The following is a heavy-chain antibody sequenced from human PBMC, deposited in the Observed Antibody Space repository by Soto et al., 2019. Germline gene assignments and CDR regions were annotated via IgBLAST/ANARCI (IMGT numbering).Heavy chain of an antibody. D-gene: IGHD3-10*01. CDR2: IYWDDDK. CDR1: GFSLTTSGVG. Sequence: QITLKESGPTLVRPTQPLTLTCTFSGFSLTTSGVGVRWIRQPPGKALEWLAVIYWDDDKRYSSSLKSRLTINKDTSQNRVVLPMTNMDPVDTATYYCAHHPYYGLGSYSFDYWGQGTLVTVSS. CDR3: AHHPYYGLGSYSFDY. J-gene: IGHJ4*02. V-gene: IGHV2-5*02.